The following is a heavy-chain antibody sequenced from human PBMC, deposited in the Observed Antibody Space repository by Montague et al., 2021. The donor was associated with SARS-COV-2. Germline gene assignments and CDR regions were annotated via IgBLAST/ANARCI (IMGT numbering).Heavy chain of an antibody. CDR3: AIRITGTTGHYYYYGMDV. CDR2: LYYSGNT. V-gene: IGHV4-39*01. Sequence: SETLSLTCTVSGVSISSSCYYWGWIRQPPRKELEWIGSLYYSGNTYYNPSLRSRVSISVDTSQNQFSLKLSSVTAAGTAVYYCAIRITGTTGHYYYYGMDVWGQGTTVTVSS. D-gene: IGHD1-20*01. CDR1: GVSISSSCYY. J-gene: IGHJ6*02.